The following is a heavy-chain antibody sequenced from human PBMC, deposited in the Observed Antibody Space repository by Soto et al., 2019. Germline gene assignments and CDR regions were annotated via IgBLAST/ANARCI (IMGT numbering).Heavy chain of an antibody. CDR1: GYTFTGYY. D-gene: IGHD6-19*01. CDR2: INPNSGGT. J-gene: IGHJ4*02. CDR3: AAGGGSSGWYGGNY. V-gene: IGHV1-2*04. Sequence: ASVKVSCKASGYTFTGYYMHWVRQAPGQGLEWMGWINPNSGGTNYAQKFQGWVAMTRDTSISTAYMELSRLRSDDTAVYYCAAGGGSSGWYGGNYWGQGTLVTVYS.